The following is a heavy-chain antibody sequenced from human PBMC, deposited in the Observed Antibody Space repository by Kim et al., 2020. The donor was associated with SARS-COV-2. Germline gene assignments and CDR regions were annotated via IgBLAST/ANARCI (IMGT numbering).Heavy chain of an antibody. J-gene: IGHJ4*02. CDR3: ARGRRAMIVVVTPWPVNDY. V-gene: IGHV4-34*01. D-gene: IGHD3-22*01. Sequence: SRVTISVDTSKNQFSLKLSSVTAADTAVYYCARGRRAMIVVVTPWPVNDYWGQGTLVTVSS.